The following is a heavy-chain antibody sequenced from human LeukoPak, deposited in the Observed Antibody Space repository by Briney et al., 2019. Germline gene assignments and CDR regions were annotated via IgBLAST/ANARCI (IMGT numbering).Heavy chain of an antibody. CDR1: GGSISSYY. CDR3: ARRISSGSYSYYFDY. V-gene: IGHV4-59*08. CDR2: IYYSGST. Sequence: NPSETLSLTCTVSGGSISSYYWSWIRQPPGKGLEWIGYIYYSGSTNYNPSLKSRVTISVDTSKNQFSLKLSSVTAADTAVYYCARRISSGSYSYYFDYGGQGTLVSVSS. J-gene: IGHJ4*02. D-gene: IGHD1-26*01.